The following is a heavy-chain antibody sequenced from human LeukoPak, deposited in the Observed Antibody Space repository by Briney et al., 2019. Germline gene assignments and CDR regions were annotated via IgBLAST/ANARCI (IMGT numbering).Heavy chain of an antibody. V-gene: IGHV4-61*02. CDR3: ARESLGPPYYFDY. D-gene: IGHD1-26*01. CDR2: IYTSGST. J-gene: IGHJ4*02. CDR1: GGSISTGTAY. Sequence: SETLSLTCTVSGGSISTGTAYWSWIRQPAGKGLEWIGRIYTSGSTNYNPSLKSRVTISVDTSKNQFSLKLSSVTDADTAVYYCARESLGPPYYFDYWGQGTLVTVSS.